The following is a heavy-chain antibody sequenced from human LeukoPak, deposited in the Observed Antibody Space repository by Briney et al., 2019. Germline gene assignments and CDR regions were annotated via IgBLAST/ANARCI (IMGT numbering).Heavy chain of an antibody. CDR2: ISSSSSTI. CDR3: ARDGYCSGGSCYSVFDYYYGMDV. CDR1: GFTFSSYS. J-gene: IGHJ6*02. Sequence: PGGSLRLSCAASGFTFSSYSMNWVRQAPGKGLEWVSCISSSSSTIYYADSVKGRFTISRDNAKNSLYLQMNSLRAEDTAVYYCARDGYCSGGSCYSVFDYYYGMDVWGQGTTVTVSS. V-gene: IGHV3-48*01. D-gene: IGHD2-15*01.